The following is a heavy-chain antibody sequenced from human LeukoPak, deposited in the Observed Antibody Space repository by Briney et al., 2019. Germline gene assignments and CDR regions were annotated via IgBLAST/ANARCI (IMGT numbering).Heavy chain of an antibody. CDR3: AKDWAGGNPGYHFEY. J-gene: IGHJ4*02. CDR1: GFSFSHHA. V-gene: IGHV3-23*01. CDR2: ISGSGDNT. Sequence: QTWGSLRLSCAASGFSFSHHAMSWVRQAPGKGLEWVSAISGSGDNTYYADSVKGRFTISRDNSKNTLFLQVNSLRAEDTAVYYRAKDWAGGNPGYHFEYWGQGTLVTVSS. D-gene: IGHD5-18*01.